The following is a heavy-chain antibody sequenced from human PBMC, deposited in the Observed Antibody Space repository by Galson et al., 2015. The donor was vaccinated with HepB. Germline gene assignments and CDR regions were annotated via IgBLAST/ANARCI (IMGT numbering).Heavy chain of an antibody. CDR1: GGAFSNYA. CDR2: IIPIFGTA. Sequence: SVKVSCKASGGAFSNYALSWVRRAPGQGLEWLGGIIPIFGTANYAQRFQGRVSITADEYAGTAYMELSSLRFEDTAVYYCARSRVVVPAVRSRPTMAPPYYYYGLDVWGQGTTVTVSS. D-gene: IGHD2-2*01. V-gene: IGHV1-69*13. J-gene: IGHJ6*02. CDR3: ARSRVVVPAVRSRPTMAPPYYYYGLDV.